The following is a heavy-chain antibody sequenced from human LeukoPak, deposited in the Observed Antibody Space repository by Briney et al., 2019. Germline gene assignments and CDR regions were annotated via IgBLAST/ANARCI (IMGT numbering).Heavy chain of an antibody. CDR3: ATHRSSSWYRGYFDY. J-gene: IGHJ4*02. Sequence: GGSLRLSCAASGFTFSSYAMSWVRQAPGKGLEWVSAISGSGGSTYYADSVKGRFTISRDNSKNTLYLQMNSRRAEDTAVYYCATHRSSSWYRGYFDYWGQGTLVTVSS. D-gene: IGHD6-13*01. V-gene: IGHV3-23*01. CDR1: GFTFSSYA. CDR2: ISGSGGST.